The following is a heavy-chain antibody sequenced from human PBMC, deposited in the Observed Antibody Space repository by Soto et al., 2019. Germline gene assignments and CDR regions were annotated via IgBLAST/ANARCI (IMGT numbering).Heavy chain of an antibody. J-gene: IGHJ5*02. CDR3: ARTSGEFGVRDTDWFDP. V-gene: IGHV4-59*01. D-gene: IGHD3-10*01. CDR1: GGSISSYY. Sequence: SETLSLTCTVSGGSISSYYWSWIRQPPGKGLEWIGYIYYSGSTNYNPSLKSRVTISVDTSKNQFSLKLSPVTAADTAVYYCARTSGEFGVRDTDWFDPWGQGTLVTV. CDR2: IYYSGST.